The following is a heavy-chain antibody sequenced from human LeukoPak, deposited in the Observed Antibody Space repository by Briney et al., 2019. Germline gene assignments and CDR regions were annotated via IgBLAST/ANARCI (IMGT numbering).Heavy chain of an antibody. J-gene: IGHJ4*02. D-gene: IGHD5-12*01. CDR3: ARALRHSDASGTVLDY. CDR2: INPNSGGT. Sequence: ASVKVSCKASGYTLTGYYMHWVRQAPGQGLEWMGWINPNSGGTNYAQKFQGRVTMTTDTSTSIAYMEVRSLGSDDTAVYYCARALRHSDASGTVLDYWGQGTLVTVSS. CDR1: GYTLTGYY. V-gene: IGHV1-2*02.